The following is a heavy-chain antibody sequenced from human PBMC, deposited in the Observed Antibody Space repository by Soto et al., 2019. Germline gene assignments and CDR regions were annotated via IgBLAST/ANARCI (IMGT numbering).Heavy chain of an antibody. Sequence: EVQLVESGGGLIQPGGSLRLSCAASGFTFSSYWMSWVRQAPGKGLEWVANIKQDGSEKYYVDSVKGRFTISRDNAKNSLYLQMNSRRAEDTAVYYCARGDLDWLLQFDYWGQGTLVTVSS. J-gene: IGHJ4*02. CDR3: ARGDLDWLLQFDY. CDR1: GFTFSSYW. V-gene: IGHV3-7*05. CDR2: IKQDGSEK. D-gene: IGHD3-9*01.